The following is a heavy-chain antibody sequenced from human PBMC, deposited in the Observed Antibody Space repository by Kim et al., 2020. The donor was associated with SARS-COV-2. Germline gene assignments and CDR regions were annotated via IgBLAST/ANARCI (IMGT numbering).Heavy chain of an antibody. J-gene: IGHJ4*02. Sequence: SVKGRCTITRGNSKNTLYLQMNSLRAEDTAVYYCAKDRWELWYRGYFDYWGQGTLVTVSS. D-gene: IGHD1-26*01. V-gene: IGHV3-30*02. CDR3: AKDRWELWYRGYFDY.